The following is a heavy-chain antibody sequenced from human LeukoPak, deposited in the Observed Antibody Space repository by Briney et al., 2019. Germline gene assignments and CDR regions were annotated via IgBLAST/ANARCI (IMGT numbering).Heavy chain of an antibody. D-gene: IGHD6-13*01. CDR2: IYYSGST. V-gene: IGHV4-30-4*01. CDR1: GGSISSGDYY. CDR3: ARYIAAAQNYYFDY. Sequence: TSQTLSLTCTVSGGSISSGDYYWSWIRQPPGKGLEWIGYIYYSGSTYYNPSLKSRVTISVDTSKNQFSLKLNSVTAADTAVYYCARYIAAAQNYYFDYRGQGTLVTVSS. J-gene: IGHJ4*02.